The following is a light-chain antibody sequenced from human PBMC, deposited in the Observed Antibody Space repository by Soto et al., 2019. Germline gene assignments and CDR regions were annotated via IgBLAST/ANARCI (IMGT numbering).Light chain of an antibody. CDR2: EVN. Sequence: QSALTQPASVSGSPGQAITISSTGTSSDVGAYTSVSWYQHHPGKAPKVMIYEVNKRPSGISNRFSGSKSVNPASLTISGLQPQDEAHYYCSSYTSDNRDYVFGTGTKLTVL. CDR1: SSDVGAYTS. J-gene: IGLJ1*01. V-gene: IGLV2-14*01. CDR3: SSYTSDNRDYV.